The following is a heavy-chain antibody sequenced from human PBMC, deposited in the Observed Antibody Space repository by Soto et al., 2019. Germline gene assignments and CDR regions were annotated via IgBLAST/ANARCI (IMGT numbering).Heavy chain of an antibody. V-gene: IGHV3-23*01. CDR1: GFTFDSYA. J-gene: IGHJ3*01. CDR3: AKDTVGGYSFWSGYYSDGLDV. CDR2: ISGSADGT. D-gene: IGHD3-3*01. Sequence: EVKLLESGGGLAQPGGSLRLSCVGSGFTFDSYAISWVRQAPGERLQWIAAISGSADGTDYAHSVRGRFTISRDSAKKTVHLQMDSLRVEDLAVYFCAKDTVGGYSFWSGYYSDGLDVWGQGTLVTVS.